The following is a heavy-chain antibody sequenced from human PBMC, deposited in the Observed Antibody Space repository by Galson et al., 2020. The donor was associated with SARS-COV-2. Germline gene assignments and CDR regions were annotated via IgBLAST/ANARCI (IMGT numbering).Heavy chain of an antibody. CDR1: GGSISSYY. CDR2: IYYSGST. J-gene: IGHJ5*02. CDR3: ARGIYYYGSGSYSNWFDP. D-gene: IGHD3-10*01. V-gene: IGHV4-59*01. Sequence: SETLSLTCNVSGGSISSYYWSWIRQPPGKGLEWIGYIYYSGSTNYNPSLKSRVTISVDTSKNQFSLKLSSVTAADTAVYYCARGIYYYGSGSYSNWFDPWGQGTLVTVSS.